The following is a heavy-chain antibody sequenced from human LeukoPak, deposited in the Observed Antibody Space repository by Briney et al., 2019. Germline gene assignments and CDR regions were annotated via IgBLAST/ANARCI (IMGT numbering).Heavy chain of an antibody. J-gene: IGHJ4*02. CDR1: GFTFSGSA. Sequence: PGGSLKLSCAASGFTFSGSAIHWVRHPSGKGLEGVGRIRDEADSYATTYAASVKGRFTISRDDSKNTAYLQMNSLKTEDTAVYYCARDAGPLDYWGQGTLVTVSS. CDR3: ARDAGPLDY. CDR2: IRDEADSYAT. D-gene: IGHD6-13*01. V-gene: IGHV3-73*01.